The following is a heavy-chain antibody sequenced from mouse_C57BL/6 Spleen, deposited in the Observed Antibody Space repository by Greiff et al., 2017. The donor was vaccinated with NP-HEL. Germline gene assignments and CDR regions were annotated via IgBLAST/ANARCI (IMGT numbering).Heavy chain of an antibody. Sequence: QVQLKESGPELVKPGASVKLSCKASGYTFTSYDINWVKQRPGQGLEWIGWIYPRDGSTKYNEKFKGKATLTVDTSSSTAYMELHSLTSEDAAVYFSASLGSYDYSSCYPYFDYWGQGTTLTVSS. CDR2: IYPRDGST. J-gene: IGHJ2*01. V-gene: IGHV1-85*01. CDR1: GYTFTSYD. CDR3: ASLGSYDYSSCYPYFDY. D-gene: IGHD1-1*01.